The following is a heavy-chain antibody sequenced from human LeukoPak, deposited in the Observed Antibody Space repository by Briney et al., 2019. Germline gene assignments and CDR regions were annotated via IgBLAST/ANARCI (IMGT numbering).Heavy chain of an antibody. V-gene: IGHV4-59*08. CDR3: ARGPYDFWSGYLDY. J-gene: IGHJ4*02. CDR1: GDSISSYY. D-gene: IGHD3-3*01. CDR2: IYYSGST. Sequence: PSETLSLTCTVSGDSISSYYRSWIRQPPGKGLEWIGYIYYSGSTNYNPSLKSRVTISVDTSKNQFSLKLSSVTAADTAVYYCARGPYDFWSGYLDYWGQGTLVTVSS.